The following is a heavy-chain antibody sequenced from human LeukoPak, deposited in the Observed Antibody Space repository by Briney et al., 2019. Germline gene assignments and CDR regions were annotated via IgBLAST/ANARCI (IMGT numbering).Heavy chain of an antibody. CDR1: GGSISSYY. CDR2: IYSSGST. Sequence: SETLSLTCTASGGSISSYYWSWIRQPAGKGLEWIGRIYSSGSTNYNPSLKSRVTMSVDTSNNQFSLKLSAVTAADTAVYYCARGSRITMIVVADDAFDIWGQGTMVTVSS. V-gene: IGHV4-4*07. J-gene: IGHJ3*02. CDR3: ARGSRITMIVVADDAFDI. D-gene: IGHD3-22*01.